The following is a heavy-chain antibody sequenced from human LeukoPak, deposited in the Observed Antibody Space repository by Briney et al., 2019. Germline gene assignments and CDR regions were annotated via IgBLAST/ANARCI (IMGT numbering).Heavy chain of an antibody. Sequence: GESLKISCKGSGYTFPYYWIAWVRQMPGKGLEWMGIIYPDDSDTRCSPSFQGLVTISADKSTTTAYLQWSSLKASDTAMYYCARLRSSSWYTVDYWGQGTLVTVSS. CDR2: IYPDDSDT. V-gene: IGHV5-51*01. J-gene: IGHJ4*02. CDR3: ARLRSSSWYTVDY. CDR1: GYTFPYYW. D-gene: IGHD6-13*01.